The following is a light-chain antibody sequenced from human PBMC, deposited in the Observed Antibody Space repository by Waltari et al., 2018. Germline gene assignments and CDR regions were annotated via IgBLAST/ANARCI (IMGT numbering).Light chain of an antibody. J-gene: IGLJ2*01. Sequence: QSALTQPASVSGSPGQSITISCTGSSSDVGSYKFVSWYQQHPGKAPQLMIYGGSQRPSGGSNRLAGFKSGNTASLTILGLRAEDEADYYCCSYAGSSPHVIFGGGTKLTVL. CDR1: SSDVGSYKF. V-gene: IGLV2-23*01. CDR2: GGS. CDR3: CSYAGSSPHVI.